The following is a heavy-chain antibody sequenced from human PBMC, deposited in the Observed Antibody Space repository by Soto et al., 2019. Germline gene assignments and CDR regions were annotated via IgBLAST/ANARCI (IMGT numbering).Heavy chain of an antibody. D-gene: IGHD3-3*01. CDR1: GFTFSSYA. V-gene: IGHV3-23*01. Sequence: PGGSLRLSCAASGFTFSSYAMSWVRQAPGKGLEWVSAISGSGGSTYYADSVKGRFTISRDNSKNTLYLQMNSLRAEDTAVYYYAKDPPLSTPPRALSVFGSGYYDYGGQETLVTV. CDR2: ISGSGGST. J-gene: IGHJ4*02. CDR3: AKDPPLSTPPRALSVFGSGYYDY.